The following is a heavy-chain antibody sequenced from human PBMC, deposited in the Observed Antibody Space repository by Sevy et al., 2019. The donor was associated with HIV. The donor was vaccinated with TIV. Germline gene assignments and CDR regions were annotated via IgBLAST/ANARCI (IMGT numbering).Heavy chain of an antibody. Sequence: GGSLRLSCVASGFTFSTYGMHWVRQAPGKGLEWVAVIWYDGSNKEYVDSVKGRFTISRDNSKDTLYLQMNSLRAEDTAVYYCARENIAVAGIGYYFDHWGHGTLVTVSS. CDR2: IWYDGSNK. D-gene: IGHD6-19*01. CDR1: GFTFSTYG. CDR3: ARENIAVAGIGYYFDH. J-gene: IGHJ4*01. V-gene: IGHV3-33*01.